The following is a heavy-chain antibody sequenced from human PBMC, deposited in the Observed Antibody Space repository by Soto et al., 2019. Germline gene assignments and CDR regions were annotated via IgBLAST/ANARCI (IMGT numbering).Heavy chain of an antibody. CDR1: GFSLSTSGVG. D-gene: IGHD2-15*01. V-gene: IGHV2-5*02. J-gene: IGHJ4*02. CDR3: APLVVAGITYYCDS. CDR2: IYWDDDK. Sequence: QITLKESGPTLVKPTQTLTLTFTFSGFSLSTSGVGVGWIRQPPGKALEWLTFIYWDDDKRNSPFLKSRLTIIKDLSNNQVVLTMSNMGPVDTATYYCAPLVVAGITYYCDSWCQGTLVTVSS.